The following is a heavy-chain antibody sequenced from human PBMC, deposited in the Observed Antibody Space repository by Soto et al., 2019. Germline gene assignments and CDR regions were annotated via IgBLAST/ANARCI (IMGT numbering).Heavy chain of an antibody. D-gene: IGHD1-20*01. V-gene: IGHV3-64D*06. CDR2: ISSNGGST. Sequence: EVQLVESGGGLVQPGGSLRLSCSASGFTFSRNAMHWVRQAPGKRLEYVSAISSNGGSTYYADSVKGRFTISRDNSKNTLYLQMSSLRTEDTAVYYCVKHYNWKYDYWGQGTLVTVSS. CDR3: VKHYNWKYDY. CDR1: GFTFSRNA. J-gene: IGHJ4*02.